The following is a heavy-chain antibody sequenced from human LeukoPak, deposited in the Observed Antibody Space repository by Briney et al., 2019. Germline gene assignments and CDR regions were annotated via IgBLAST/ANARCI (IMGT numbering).Heavy chain of an antibody. CDR1: RFTFSSDW. J-gene: IGHJ5*02. CDR3: AKEGHDYVWGRTFDP. V-gene: IGHV3-7*01. D-gene: IGHD3-16*01. Sequence: GGSLRLSCEASRFTFSSDWMSWVRHLPGKGLEWVATIKQDGGEIYYVDSVSGRFTISRDNAKNSLYLQMNSLRAEDTAVYYCAKEGHDYVWGRTFDPWGQGTLVTVSS. CDR2: IKQDGGEI.